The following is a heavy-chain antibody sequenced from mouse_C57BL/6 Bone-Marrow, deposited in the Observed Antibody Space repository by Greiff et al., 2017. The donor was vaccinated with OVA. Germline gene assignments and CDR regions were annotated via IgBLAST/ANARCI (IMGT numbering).Heavy chain of an antibody. J-gene: IGHJ3*01. Sequence: VQLQQPGAELVRPGSSVKLSCKASGYTFTSYWMHWVKQRPIQGLEWIGNIDPSDSVTHYNQKFKDKATLTVDKSSSTAYMQLSSLTSEDSAVYYCAKLGRGFADWGQGTLVTVSA. CDR1: GYTFTSYW. V-gene: IGHV1-52*01. CDR2: IDPSDSVT. D-gene: IGHD4-1*01. CDR3: AKLGRGFAD.